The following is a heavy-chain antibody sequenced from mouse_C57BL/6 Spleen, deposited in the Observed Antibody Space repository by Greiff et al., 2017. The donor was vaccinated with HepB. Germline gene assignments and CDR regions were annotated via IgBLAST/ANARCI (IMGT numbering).Heavy chain of an antibody. CDR1: GFTFSDYG. CDR3: ARGASNWKRGPFEY. Sequence: EVQVVESGGGLVKPGGSLKLSCAASGFTFSDYGMHWVRQAPEKGLEWVAYISSGSSTIYYADTVKGRFTISRDNAKNTLFLQMTSLRSEETAMYYRARGASNWKRGPFEYWGEGTPLTVSS. CDR2: ISSGSSTI. V-gene: IGHV5-17*01. D-gene: IGHD4-1*01. J-gene: IGHJ2*01.